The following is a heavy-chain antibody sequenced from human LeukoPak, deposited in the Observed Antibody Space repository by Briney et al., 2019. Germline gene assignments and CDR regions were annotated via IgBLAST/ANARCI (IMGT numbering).Heavy chain of an antibody. CDR1: GFTFSSYG. CDR3: ARDRDGYDCSDLYGMDV. D-gene: IGHD5-12*01. CDR2: ICYDGSNK. Sequence: GGSLRLSCAASGFTFSSYGMHWVRQAPGKGLEWVAVICYDGSNKYYADSVKGRFTISRDNSKNTLYLQMNSLRAEDTAVYYCARDRDGYDCSDLYGMDVWGQGTTVTVSS. J-gene: IGHJ6*02. V-gene: IGHV3-33*01.